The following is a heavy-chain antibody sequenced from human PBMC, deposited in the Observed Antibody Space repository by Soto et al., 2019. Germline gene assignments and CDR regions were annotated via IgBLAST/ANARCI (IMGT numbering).Heavy chain of an antibody. J-gene: IGHJ4*02. CDR3: ARDPSTGLSGSYYAY. CDR2: IQQDGRAK. CDR1: GFTFSSYW. Sequence: GGSLILSCAASGFTFSSYWMSWVRQAPGKGLEWVANIQQDGRAKNYVDSVKGRFTISRDNAENSLFLQMSNLRVEDSAIYYCARDPSTGLSGSYYAYWGQGVLVTVSS. V-gene: IGHV3-7*05. D-gene: IGHD1-26*01.